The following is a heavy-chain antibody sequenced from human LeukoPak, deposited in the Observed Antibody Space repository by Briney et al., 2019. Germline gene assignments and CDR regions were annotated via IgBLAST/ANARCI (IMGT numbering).Heavy chain of an antibody. CDR3: AKPFGFLEWLYGGYFDS. CDR1: GFTFSNFA. CDR2: VSSGGINT. J-gene: IGHJ4*02. Sequence: PGGSLRLSCSASGFTFSNFAMSWLRQAPGKGLEWVSAVSSGGINTYYTDSLKGRFTISRDNSKNTVFLQMHSLTAEDTAVYYCAKPFGFLEWLYGGYFDSWGQGTLVTVSS. D-gene: IGHD3-3*01. V-gene: IGHV3-23*01.